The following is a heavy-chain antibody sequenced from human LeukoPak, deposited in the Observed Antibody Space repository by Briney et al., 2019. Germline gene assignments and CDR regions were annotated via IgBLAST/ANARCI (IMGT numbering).Heavy chain of an antibody. Sequence: SVTVSCKASGGTFSSYAISWVRQAPGQGLEWMGGIIPIFGTANYAQKFQGRVTITADESTSTAYIELSSLRSEDTAVYYCARPLVDRYSGSIDGDYYYGMDVWGQGTTVTVSS. CDR3: ARPLVDRYSGSIDGDYYYGMDV. CDR1: GGTFSSYA. J-gene: IGHJ6*02. V-gene: IGHV1-69*13. D-gene: IGHD1-26*01. CDR2: IIPIFGTA.